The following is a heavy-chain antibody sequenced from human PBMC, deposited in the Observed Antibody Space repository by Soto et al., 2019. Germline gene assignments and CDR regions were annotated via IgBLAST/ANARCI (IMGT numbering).Heavy chain of an antibody. V-gene: IGHV5-10-1*01. D-gene: IGHD2-2*01. CDR1: GYSFTSYW. CDR2: IDPSDSYT. CDR3: ATDIVVVPAATKYYYYGMDV. J-gene: IGHJ6*02. Sequence: PGEYLKISCKGSGYSFTSYWISWVRQMPGKGLEWMGRIDPSDSYTNYSPSFQGHVTISADKSISTAYLQWSSLKASDTAMYYCATDIVVVPAATKYYYYGMDVWGHGTTVTVSS.